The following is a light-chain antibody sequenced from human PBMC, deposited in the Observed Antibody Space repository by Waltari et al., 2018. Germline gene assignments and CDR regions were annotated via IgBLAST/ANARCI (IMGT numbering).Light chain of an antibody. V-gene: IGKV3-11*01. Sequence: DIVLTQSPATLSLSPGERATLSCRARSSSHKYLAWYKQKPGQAPMLLIYDTSNRATGISARFSGSGFGTDCTLTISSLEPEDFAVYYCQQRRNWPLTFGGGTKVEIK. J-gene: IGKJ4*01. CDR3: QQRRNWPLT. CDR2: DTS. CDR1: SSSHKY.